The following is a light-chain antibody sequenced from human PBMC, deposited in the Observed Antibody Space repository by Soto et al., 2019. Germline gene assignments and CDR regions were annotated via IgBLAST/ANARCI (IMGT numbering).Light chain of an antibody. V-gene: IGLV2-14*03. CDR1: SSDVGGYNY. J-gene: IGLJ1*01. CDR2: DVS. Sequence: QSVLTQPASVSVSPGQSITISCTGTSSDVGGYNYVSWYQQHPGKAPKLIIYDVSDRPSGVSTRFSGSKSGNTASLTISGLQAEDEADYYCTSYSGSTTLGIFGTGTKVTV. CDR3: TSYSGSTTLGI.